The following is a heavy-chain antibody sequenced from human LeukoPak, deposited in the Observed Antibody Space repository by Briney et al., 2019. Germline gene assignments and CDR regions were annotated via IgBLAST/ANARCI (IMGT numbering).Heavy chain of an antibody. CDR1: GFTFSSYA. Sequence: GGSLRLSXAASGFTFSSYAMSWVRQAPGKGVEWVSAISGSGGSTYYADSVKGRFTISRDNSKNTLYLQMNSLRAEDTAVYYCAKGGGSSTNLFDYWGQGTLVTVSS. D-gene: IGHD2-2*01. CDR3: AKGGGSSTNLFDY. J-gene: IGHJ4*02. CDR2: ISGSGGST. V-gene: IGHV3-23*01.